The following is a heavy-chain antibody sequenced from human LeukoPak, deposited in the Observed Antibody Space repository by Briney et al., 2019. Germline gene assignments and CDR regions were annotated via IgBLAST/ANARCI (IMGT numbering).Heavy chain of an antibody. V-gene: IGHV3-30*02. CDR3: ATLTIFYFDY. CDR1: GFTFSSYG. J-gene: IGHJ4*02. D-gene: IGHD3-9*01. Sequence: GGSLRLSCAASGFTFSSYGMHWVRQAPGKGLEWVAFIRYDGSNKYYADSVKGRFTISRDNSKNTLYLQMNSLRAEDTAVYYCATLTIFYFDYWGQGTLVTVSS. CDR2: IRYDGSNK.